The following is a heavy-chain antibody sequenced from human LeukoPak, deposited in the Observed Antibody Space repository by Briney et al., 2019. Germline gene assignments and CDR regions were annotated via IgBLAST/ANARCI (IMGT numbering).Heavy chain of an antibody. D-gene: IGHD3-22*01. CDR2: ISGSGGST. CDR3: AKDNYYDSSGYYGDAFDI. J-gene: IGHJ3*02. CDR1: GFTFSSYA. V-gene: IGHV3-23*01. Sequence: GGSMRLSCAAPGFTFSSYAMSWVRQAPGKGLEWVSAISGSGGSTYYADSVKGRFTISRDNSKNTLYLQMNSLRAEDTAVYYCAKDNYYDSSGYYGDAFDIWGQGTMVTVSS.